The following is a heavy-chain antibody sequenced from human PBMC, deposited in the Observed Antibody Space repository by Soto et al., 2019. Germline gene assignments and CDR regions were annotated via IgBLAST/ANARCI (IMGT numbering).Heavy chain of an antibody. V-gene: IGHV1-46*01. J-gene: IGHJ4*02. CDR2: VHPRGGTT. CDR1: GYSFTSYS. CDR3: ARAPYDTSTFFFDF. Sequence: QVQVVQSGPEVKRPGASVNISCKASGYSFTSYSMHWVRQAPGQRLEWVGMVHPRGGTTKSARGFQGRIALTWDTSTSTVYMDLTNLRSDDTALYFCARAPYDTSTFFFDFWGQGTLVTVSS. D-gene: IGHD3-22*01.